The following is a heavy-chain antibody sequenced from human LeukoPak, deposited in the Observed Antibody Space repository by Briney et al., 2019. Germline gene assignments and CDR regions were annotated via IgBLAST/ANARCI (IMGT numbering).Heavy chain of an antibody. V-gene: IGHV3-21*01. CDR2: ISSSSSYI. Sequence: GGSLRLSCAASGFTFSSYSMNWVRQAPGKGLEWVSSISSSSSYIYYADSVKGRFTTSRDNAKNSLYLQMNSLRAEDTAVYYCARDKAIVVVPAAMYYYYGMDVWGKGTTVTVSS. CDR1: GFTFSSYS. D-gene: IGHD2-2*01. CDR3: ARDKAIVVVPAAMYYYYGMDV. J-gene: IGHJ6*04.